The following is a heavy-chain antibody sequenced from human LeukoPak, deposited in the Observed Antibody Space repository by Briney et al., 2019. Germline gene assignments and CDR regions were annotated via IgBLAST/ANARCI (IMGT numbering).Heavy chain of an antibody. Sequence: PGGSLRLSCAPSGFTFSSYGMHWVRQAPGTGLEWVAFVRYDGSNKYYADSLKGEFTISLDNSKNTHYVQMNSLRAEDTAVYYCARDLTYSGWYYFDYWGQGTLVTV. J-gene: IGHJ4*02. V-gene: IGHV3-30*02. CDR3: ARDLTYSGWYYFDY. CDR1: GFTFSSYG. D-gene: IGHD6-19*01. CDR2: VRYDGSNK.